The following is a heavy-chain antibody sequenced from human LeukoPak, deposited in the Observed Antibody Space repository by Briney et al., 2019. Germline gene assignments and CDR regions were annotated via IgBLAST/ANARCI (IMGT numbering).Heavy chain of an antibody. V-gene: IGHV3-73*01. Sequence: GGSLRLSCAASGFTFSGSAMHWVRQASGKGLEWVGRIRSKANSYATAYAASVKGRFTISRDDSKNTAYLQMNSLKTEDTAAYYCGTAAADAFDIWGQGTMVTVSS. CDR1: GFTFSGSA. D-gene: IGHD6-13*01. CDR2: IRSKANSYAT. J-gene: IGHJ3*02. CDR3: GTAAADAFDI.